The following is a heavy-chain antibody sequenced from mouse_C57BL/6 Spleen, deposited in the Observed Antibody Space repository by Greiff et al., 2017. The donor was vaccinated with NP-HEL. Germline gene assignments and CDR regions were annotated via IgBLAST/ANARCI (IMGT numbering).Heavy chain of an antibody. J-gene: IGHJ3*01. CDR2: INPSTGGT. CDR1: GYLFTGYY. CDR3: ARSGQGFAY. Sequence: VQLQQSGPELVKPGASVKISCKASGYLFTGYYMNWVKQSPEKSLEWIGEINPSTGGTTYNQKFKAKATLTVDKSSSTAYMQLKSLTSEDSAVYYCARSGQGFAYWGQGTLVTVSA. V-gene: IGHV1-42*01. D-gene: IGHD3-2*02.